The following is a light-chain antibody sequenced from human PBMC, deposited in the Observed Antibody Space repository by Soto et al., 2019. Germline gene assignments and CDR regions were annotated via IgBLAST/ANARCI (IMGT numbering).Light chain of an antibody. CDR2: YDN. CDR1: NIGNTP. Sequence: SYELTQPPSVSVAPGQTARITCGGNNIGNTPVHWYQQKPGQAPVLVIYYDNDRPSGIPERFSGSNSGNTATLTISGVEAADEADYYCQVWDSSPDPNCLFGPGTKHTVL. J-gene: IGLJ1*01. V-gene: IGLV3-21*04. CDR3: QVWDSSPDPNCL.